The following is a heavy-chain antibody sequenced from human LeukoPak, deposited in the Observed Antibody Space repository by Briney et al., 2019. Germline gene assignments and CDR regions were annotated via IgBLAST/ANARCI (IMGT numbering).Heavy chain of an antibody. CDR3: ARYDYGDTGWYFDL. J-gene: IGHJ2*01. V-gene: IGHV4-4*02. CDR1: GGSISSSNW. CDR2: IYHSGST. Sequence: SGTLSLTCAVSGGSISSSNWWSWVRQPPGKGLEWIGEIYHSGSTNYNPPLKSRVTISVDKSKNQFSLKLSSVTAADTAVYYCARYDYGDTGWYFDLWGRGTLVTVSS. D-gene: IGHD4-17*01.